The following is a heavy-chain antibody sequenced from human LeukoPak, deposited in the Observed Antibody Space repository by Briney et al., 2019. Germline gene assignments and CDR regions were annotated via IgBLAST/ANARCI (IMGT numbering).Heavy chain of an antibody. J-gene: IGHJ4*02. V-gene: IGHV1-46*01. CDR1: GYTFTSYY. CDR2: INPSGGST. D-gene: IGHD2-15*01. CDR3: TRVDGSPDY. Sequence: ASVKVSCKASGYTFTSYYMHWVRQAPGQGLEWMGIINPSGGSTSYAQKFQGRVTITRDTSISTVYLELSSLRSEDTALYFCTRVDGSPDYWGQGTLVTVSS.